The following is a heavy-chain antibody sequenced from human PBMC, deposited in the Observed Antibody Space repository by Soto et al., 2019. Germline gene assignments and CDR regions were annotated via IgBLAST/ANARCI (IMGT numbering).Heavy chain of an antibody. CDR3: AIGYDFNY. D-gene: IGHD5-12*01. CDR1: GGTFSSYT. J-gene: IGHJ4*02. CDR2: IIPILGIA. Sequence: QVQLVQSVAEVKKPGSSVKVSCKASGGTFSSYTISWVRQAPGQGLEWMGRIIPILGIANYAQKFQGRGTITADKSTITAYMELSSLRSEDTAVYYCAIGYDFNYWGQGTLVTVSS. V-gene: IGHV1-69*02.